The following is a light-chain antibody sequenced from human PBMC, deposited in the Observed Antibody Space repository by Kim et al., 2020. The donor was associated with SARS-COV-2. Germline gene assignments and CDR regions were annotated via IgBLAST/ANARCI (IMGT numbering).Light chain of an antibody. Sequence: EIVLTQSPDTLSLSPGERATLSCRASQSVSSSYLAWYQQKPGQAPRLLIYGASNRATDIPDRFSGSGSGTDFTLTISRLEPEDFAVYYCQQYGSSPPYSFGQVTKLEI. J-gene: IGKJ2*03. CDR1: QSVSSSY. CDR2: GAS. CDR3: QQYGSSPPYS. V-gene: IGKV3-20*01.